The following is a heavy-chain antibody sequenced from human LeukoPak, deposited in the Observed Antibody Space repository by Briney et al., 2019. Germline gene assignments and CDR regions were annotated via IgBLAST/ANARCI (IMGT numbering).Heavy chain of an antibody. Sequence: PGGSLRLSCASSGFSLSSYAMSWVRQAPGKGLEWVAHIKADESETYYLDSVRGRFTISRDNAKDSLYLQMNSLRTEDTAVYYCARFFVVGTSNPFDYWGQGTLVTVSS. D-gene: IGHD3-3*01. CDR2: IKADESET. V-gene: IGHV3-7*04. CDR1: GFSLSSYA. CDR3: ARFFVVGTSNPFDY. J-gene: IGHJ4*02.